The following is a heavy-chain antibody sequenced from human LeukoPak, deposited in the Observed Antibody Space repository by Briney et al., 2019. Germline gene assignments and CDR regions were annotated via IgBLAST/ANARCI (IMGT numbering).Heavy chain of an antibody. CDR2: ISYTGST. V-gene: IGHV4-31*03. D-gene: IGHD2-2*01. J-gene: IGHJ4*02. CDR1: GGSISSGGYY. Sequence: SKTLSLTCTVSGGSISSGGYYWSWIRQYPGKGLEWIGFISYTGSTHYNPSLKSRVTISQDTSQNQFSLKLSSVTAADTAVYYCARAYPSSSTDWGQGMLVTVSS. CDR3: ARAYPSSSTD.